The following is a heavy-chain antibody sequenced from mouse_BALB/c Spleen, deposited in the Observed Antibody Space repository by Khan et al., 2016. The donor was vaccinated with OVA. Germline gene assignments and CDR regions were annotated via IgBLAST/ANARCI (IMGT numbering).Heavy chain of an antibody. J-gene: IGHJ1*01. V-gene: IGHV1-9*01. D-gene: IGHD2-1*01. CDR1: GYTFSSYW. CDR3: ARYGNERYHEG. CDR2: ILPGSSST. Sequence: QVRLQQSGAELMKPGASVKISCKATGYTFSSYWIEWVKQRPGHGLEWIGEILPGSSSTNYNEKFKGKATFTADTSSNTAYMQLSSLTSEDSAVYGCARYGNERYHEGWGEGTTVTVSS.